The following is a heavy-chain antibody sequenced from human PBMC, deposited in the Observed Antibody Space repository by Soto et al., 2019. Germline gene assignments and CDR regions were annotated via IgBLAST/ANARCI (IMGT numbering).Heavy chain of an antibody. CDR2: ISWNSGNI. CDR1: AFRFDDYA. CDR3: AKGATTSCFSPVDI. J-gene: IGHJ3*02. Sequence: EVQLVESGGGLVQPGRSLRLSCAASAFRFDDYAMHWVRQVPGKGLEWVSGISWNSGNIVYAVSGKGRCTISRDNATHTLYLQMNALKTEDTAVYYCAKGATTSCFSPVDIWGQGTMVTVSS. V-gene: IGHV3-9*01. D-gene: IGHD2-2*01.